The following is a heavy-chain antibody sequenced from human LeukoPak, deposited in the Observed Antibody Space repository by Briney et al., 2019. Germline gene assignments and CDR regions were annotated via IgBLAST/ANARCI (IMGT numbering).Heavy chain of an antibody. CDR2: ISGRGGST. CDR3: AKVRRPGGFDY. J-gene: IGHJ4*02. V-gene: IGHV3-23*01. D-gene: IGHD3-10*01. Sequence: GGSLRLSCAASGFTFSSYSMNWVRQAPGKGLEWVSAISGRGGSTYYADSVKSRFTISRDNSKNTLYLQMNSLRAEDTAVYYCAKVRRPGGFDYWGQGTLVTVSS. CDR1: GFTFSSYS.